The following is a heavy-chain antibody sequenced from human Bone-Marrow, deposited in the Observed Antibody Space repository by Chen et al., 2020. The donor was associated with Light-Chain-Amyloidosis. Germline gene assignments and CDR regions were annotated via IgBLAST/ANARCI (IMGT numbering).Heavy chain of an antibody. J-gene: IGHJ6*02. Sequence: QVQLQQSGPGLVKPSETLSLTCSVSGVSLSAYYWSWIRQPPGKGLEWIGYQYWGGSTTYNPSLKSRVTISGDMSKNQFSLELTSVTAADAAVYYCAKDSDNGMDVWGQGTTVTVSS. CDR2: QYWGGST. CDR3: AKDSDNGMDV. V-gene: IGHV4-59*01. D-gene: IGHD3-10*01. CDR1: GVSLSAYY.